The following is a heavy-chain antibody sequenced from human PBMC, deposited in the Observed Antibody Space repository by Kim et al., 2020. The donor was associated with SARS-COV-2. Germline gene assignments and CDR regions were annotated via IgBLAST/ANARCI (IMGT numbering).Heavy chain of an antibody. CDR3: ARDMKDIVMDFDFYYGMDV. D-gene: IGHD3-16*01. CDR1: GYTFTSYY. V-gene: IGHV1-46*01. Sequence: ASVKVSCKASGYTFTSYYIQWVRQAPGQGLEWMGIINPSGGSTTYAQKFQGRVTMTRDTSTSTLYMELSSLRSEDSAVYFCARDMKDIVMDFDFYYGMDVWGQGTAVTVSS. J-gene: IGHJ6*02. CDR2: INPSGGST.